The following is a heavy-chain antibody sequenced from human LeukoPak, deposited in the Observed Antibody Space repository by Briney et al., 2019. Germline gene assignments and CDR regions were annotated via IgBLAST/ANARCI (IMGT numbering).Heavy chain of an antibody. CDR2: ISGSGIST. D-gene: IGHD3-9*01. CDR3: AKSLDWLPNH. V-gene: IGHV3-23*01. Sequence: GRSLRLSCAASGFTFSTYVMTWVRQAPRQGLEWVSAISGSGISTYYADSVKGRFTISRDNSKNTLYLQMNSLRVEDTALYYCAKSLDWLPNHWGQGTLVTISS. CDR1: GFTFSTYV. J-gene: IGHJ5*02.